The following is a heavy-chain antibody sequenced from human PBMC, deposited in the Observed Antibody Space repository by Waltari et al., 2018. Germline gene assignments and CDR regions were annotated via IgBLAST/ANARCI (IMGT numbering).Heavy chain of an antibody. CDR1: GFSFSSYR. J-gene: IGHJ4*02. D-gene: IGHD3-16*02. Sequence: EVQLVEAGGSLVQPGGSLRLSCGASGFSFSSYRMNWVRQAPGKGLEWVSYISPTSSTIYYADSVKGRFTISRDNGKDSLHLQMNSLRDEDTAVYYCATAARRRDVGDLSWGQGTLVTVSA. V-gene: IGHV3-48*02. CDR2: ISPTSSTI. CDR3: ATAARRRDVGDLS.